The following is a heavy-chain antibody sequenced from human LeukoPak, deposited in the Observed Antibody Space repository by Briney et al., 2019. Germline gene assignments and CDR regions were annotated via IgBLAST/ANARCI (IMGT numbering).Heavy chain of an antibody. D-gene: IGHD3-22*01. CDR2: IYPGDSDT. CDR1: GYSFTSYW. CDR3: ARLIDYYDSSGYYLDY. J-gene: IGHJ4*02. V-gene: IGHV5-51*01. Sequence: GESLKISCKGSGYSFTSYWIGWVRQMPGKGLEWMGIIYPGDSDTRYSPSFQGQVTISADKSIGTAYLQWSSLKASDTAMYYCARLIDYYDSSGYYLDYWGQGTLVTVSS.